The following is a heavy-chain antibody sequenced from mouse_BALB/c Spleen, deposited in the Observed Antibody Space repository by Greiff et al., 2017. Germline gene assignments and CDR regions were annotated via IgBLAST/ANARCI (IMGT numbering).Heavy chain of an antibody. D-gene: IGHD2-12*01. V-gene: IGHV5-9-3*01. J-gene: IGHJ4*01. CDR1: GFTFSSYA. Sequence: DVKLVESGGGLVKPGGSLKLSCAASGFTFSSYAMSWVRQTPEKRLEWVATISSGGSYTYYPDSVKGRFTISRDNAKNTLYLQMSSLRSEDTAMYYCARATIHYAMDYWGQGTSVTVSS. CDR2: ISSGGSYT. CDR3: ARATIHYAMDY.